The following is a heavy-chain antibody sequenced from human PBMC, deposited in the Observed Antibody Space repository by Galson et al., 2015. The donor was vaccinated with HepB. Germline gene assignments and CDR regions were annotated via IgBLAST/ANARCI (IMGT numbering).Heavy chain of an antibody. Sequence: SLRLSCAASGFTVSSNYMSWVRQAPGKGLEWVSVIYSGGSTYYADSVKGRFTISRDNSKNTLYLQMNSLRAEDTAVYYCAREQGIAVAGNSYYGMDVWGQGTTVTVSS. D-gene: IGHD6-19*01. J-gene: IGHJ6*02. CDR2: IYSGGST. CDR3: AREQGIAVAGNSYYGMDV. V-gene: IGHV3-53*01. CDR1: GFTVSSNY.